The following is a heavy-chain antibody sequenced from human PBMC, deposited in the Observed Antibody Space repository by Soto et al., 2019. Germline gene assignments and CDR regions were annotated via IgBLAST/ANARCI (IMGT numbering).Heavy chain of an antibody. CDR3: AHTARWGVITPYDY. J-gene: IGHJ4*02. Sequence: SGPTLVNPTQTLTLTCTFSGLSLSTSGVGVGWSRQPPGKALEWLALIYWNDDKRYSPSLKSRLTITKDTSKNQVVLTMTNMDPVDTATXYCAHTARWGVITPYDYWGQGTLVTVSS. V-gene: IGHV2-5*01. CDR1: GLSLSTSGVG. D-gene: IGHD3-10*01. CDR2: IYWNDDK.